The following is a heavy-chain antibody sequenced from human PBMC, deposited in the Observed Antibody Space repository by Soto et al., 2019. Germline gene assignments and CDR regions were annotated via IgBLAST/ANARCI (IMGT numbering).Heavy chain of an antibody. CDR2: ISYDGSNK. V-gene: IGHV3-30*18. J-gene: IGHJ6*03. CDR3: AKARLGYYYYYMDV. Sequence: GGSLRLSCAASGFTFSSYGMHWVRQAPGKGLEWVAVISYDGSNKYYADSVKGRFTISRDNSKNTLYLQMNSLRAEDTAVYYCAKARLGYYYYYMDVWGKGTTVTVSS. D-gene: IGHD3-16*01. CDR1: GFTFSSYG.